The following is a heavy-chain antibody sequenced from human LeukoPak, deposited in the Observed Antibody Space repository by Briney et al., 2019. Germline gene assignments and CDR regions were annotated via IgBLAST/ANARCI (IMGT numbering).Heavy chain of an antibody. J-gene: IGHJ4*02. V-gene: IGHV1-2*02. CDR2: INPNSGGT. D-gene: IGHD3-10*01. CDR3: ARAAVGEWFGEPLGGPTEY. CDR1: GYTFTGYY. Sequence: ASVKVSCKASGYTFTGYYIHWVRQAPGQGLEWMGWINPNSGGTYYAQSFQGRVTMTRDTSISTAYMELSRLRSDDTALYYCARAAVGEWFGEPLGGPTEYWGQGTLVTVSS.